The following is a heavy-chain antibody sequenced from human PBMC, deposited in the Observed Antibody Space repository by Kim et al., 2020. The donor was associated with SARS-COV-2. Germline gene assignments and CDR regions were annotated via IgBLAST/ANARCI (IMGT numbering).Heavy chain of an antibody. CDR2: INHSGIT. Sequence: SETLSLTCAVYGGSFSGYYWSWIRQPPGKGLEWIGEINHSGITNYNPSLKSRVTISVDTSKNQFSLKLSSVTAADTAVYYCARGTRQWLVRGPYYYYMDVWGKGTTVTVSS. V-gene: IGHV4-34*01. D-gene: IGHD6-19*01. CDR1: GGSFSGYY. CDR3: ARGTRQWLVRGPYYYYMDV. J-gene: IGHJ6*03.